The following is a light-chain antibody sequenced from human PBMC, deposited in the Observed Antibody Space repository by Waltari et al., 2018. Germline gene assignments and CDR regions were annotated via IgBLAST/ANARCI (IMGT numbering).Light chain of an antibody. Sequence: QSALTQPASVSGSPGQSITISCTGTSSDVGASNYVSWYQQHPGKAPKLMIYDVTKRPSGVSGRVSGSKSCNTASLTSSGLQAEDEADYYCSSYISGVTLYVFGTGTKVTVL. J-gene: IGLJ1*01. CDR3: SSYISGVTLYV. CDR1: SSDVGASNY. V-gene: IGLV2-14*03. CDR2: DVT.